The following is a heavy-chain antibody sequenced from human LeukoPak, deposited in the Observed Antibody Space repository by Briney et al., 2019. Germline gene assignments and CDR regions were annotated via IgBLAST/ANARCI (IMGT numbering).Heavy chain of an antibody. V-gene: IGHV1-69*05. D-gene: IGHD5-18*01. CDR1: GYTFSGYY. Sequence: SVKVSCKASGYTFSGYYMHWVRQAPGQGLEWMGGIIPIFGTANYAQKFQGRVTITTDESTSTAYMELSSLRSEDTAVYYCARSDVDTAMVGIFDYWGQGTLVTVSS. J-gene: IGHJ4*02. CDR3: ARSDVDTAMVGIFDY. CDR2: IIPIFGTA.